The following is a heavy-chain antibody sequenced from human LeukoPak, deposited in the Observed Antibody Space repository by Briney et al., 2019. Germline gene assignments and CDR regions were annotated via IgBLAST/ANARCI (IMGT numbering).Heavy chain of an antibody. CDR2: ISSNGGST. J-gene: IGHJ4*02. V-gene: IGHV3-64D*06. Sequence: GGSLRLSCSASGFTFSSYAMHWVRQAPGKGLKYVSAISSNGGSTYYADSVKGRFTISRDNSKNTLYLQMSSLRAEDTAVYYCVKDYCSSTSCPDYWGQGTLVTVSS. CDR1: GFTFSSYA. D-gene: IGHD2-2*01. CDR3: VKDYCSSTSCPDY.